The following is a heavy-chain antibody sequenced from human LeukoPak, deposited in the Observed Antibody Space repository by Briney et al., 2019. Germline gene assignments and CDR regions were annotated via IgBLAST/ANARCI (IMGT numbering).Heavy chain of an antibody. Sequence: SETLSLTCTVSGGSISSYYWSWIRQPPGKGLEWIGYIYYSGSTNYKPSLKSRVTISVDTSKNQFSLKLSSVTAADTAVYYCASLDYYGSGSHWGYMDVWGKGTTVTVSS. CDR3: ASLDYYGSGSHWGYMDV. D-gene: IGHD3-10*01. CDR2: IYYSGST. V-gene: IGHV4-59*12. CDR1: GGSISSYY. J-gene: IGHJ6*03.